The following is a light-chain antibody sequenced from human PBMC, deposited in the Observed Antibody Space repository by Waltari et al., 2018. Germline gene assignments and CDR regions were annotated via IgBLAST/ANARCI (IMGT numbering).Light chain of an antibody. CDR3: GTWDTSLSTAFYV. CDR2: DNN. J-gene: IGLJ1*01. Sequence: QPVLTQPPSASAAPGQKVTIPCSAGSSNIGNNSVSWSQHRPGTAPNLPINDNNKRPSGISDRFSGSKSGTSATLGITGLQTGDEAEYYCGTWDTSLSTAFYVFGTGTMVTVL. V-gene: IGLV1-51*01. CDR1: SSNIGNNS.